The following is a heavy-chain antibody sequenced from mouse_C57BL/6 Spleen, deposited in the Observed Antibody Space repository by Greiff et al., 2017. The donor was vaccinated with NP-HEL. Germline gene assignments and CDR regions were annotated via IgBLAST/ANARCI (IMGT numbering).Heavy chain of an antibody. J-gene: IGHJ2*01. CDR1: GYTFTSYW. CDR2: IDPSDSET. D-gene: IGHD3-2*02. V-gene: IGHV1-52*01. Sequence: VQLQQSGAELVRPGSSVKLSCKASGYTFTSYWMQWVKQRPIQGLEWIGNIDPSDSETHYNQKFKDKATLTVDKSSSTAYMQLSSLTYEDSAVYYCARQWGSSGYSFDYWGQGTTLTVSS. CDR3: ARQWGSSGYSFDY.